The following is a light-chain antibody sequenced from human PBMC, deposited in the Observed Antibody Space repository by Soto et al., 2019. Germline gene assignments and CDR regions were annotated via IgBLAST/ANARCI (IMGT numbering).Light chain of an antibody. CDR1: QSVSSSY. CDR2: GAS. CDR3: QQYGSSPST. V-gene: IGKV3-20*01. Sequence: EIVLTQSPGNLSLSPGERATLSCRASQSVSSSYLAWYQQKPGQAPRLLIYGASSRATGIPDRFSGSGSGTDFTLTISRLEPEVFAVYYCQQYGSSPSTFGQGTKLEIK. J-gene: IGKJ2*01.